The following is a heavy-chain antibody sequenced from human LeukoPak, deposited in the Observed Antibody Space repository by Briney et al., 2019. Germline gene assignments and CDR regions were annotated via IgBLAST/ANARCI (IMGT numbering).Heavy chain of an antibody. CDR3: AKKSVPNTPPTFDY. D-gene: IGHD2-2*02. Sequence: PGGSLRLSCAASGFTFSSYAMSWVRQAPGKGLEWVSAISGSGGSTYYADSVKGRFTISRDNSMNTVYLQMNSLRAEDTAVYYCAKKSVPNTPPTFDYWGQGALVTVSS. CDR1: GFTFSSYA. J-gene: IGHJ4*02. V-gene: IGHV3-23*01. CDR2: ISGSGGST.